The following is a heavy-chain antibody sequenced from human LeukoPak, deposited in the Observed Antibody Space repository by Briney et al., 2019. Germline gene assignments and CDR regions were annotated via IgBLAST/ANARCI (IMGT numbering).Heavy chain of an antibody. Sequence: GRSLRLSCAASGFTFSSFGMHWVRQAPGKGLEWVSAVVSGSGDNTYYADSVQGRFTISRDNSKNTVYLQMNSLRADDTAVYYCAKDHRDGGQDGNFYYGLDVWGQGTTVTVSS. CDR2: VVSGSGDNT. D-gene: IGHD5-24*01. CDR1: GFTFSSFG. J-gene: IGHJ6*02. CDR3: AKDHRDGGQDGNFYYGLDV. V-gene: IGHV3-23*01.